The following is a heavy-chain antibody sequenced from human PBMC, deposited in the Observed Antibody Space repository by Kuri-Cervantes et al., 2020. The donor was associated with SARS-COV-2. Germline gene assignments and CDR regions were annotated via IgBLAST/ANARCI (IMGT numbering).Heavy chain of an antibody. Sequence: GGSLRLSCEASGFSFKTYAMCWVRQGPGKGLEWVSGINDDGDRTYYADSVKGRFTISRDNFKNILYLQMSSLRVEDTGVYYCAHTSDRGVYRANSWYDPWGQGTVVTVSS. CDR3: AHTSDRGVYRANSWYDP. CDR2: INDDGDRT. D-gene: IGHD3-10*01. CDR1: GFSFKTYA. J-gene: IGHJ5*02. V-gene: IGHV3-23*01.